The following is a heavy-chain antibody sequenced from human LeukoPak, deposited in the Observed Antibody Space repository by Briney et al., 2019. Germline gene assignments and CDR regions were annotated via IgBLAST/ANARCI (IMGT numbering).Heavy chain of an antibody. CDR3: AREYYYDSSGSPIMHDAFDI. J-gene: IGHJ3*02. D-gene: IGHD3-22*01. Sequence: GASVKVSCKASGYTFTGYYMHWVRQAPGQGLEWMGWINPNSGGTNYAQKFQGRVTMTRDTSISTAYMELSRLRSDDTAVYYCAREYYYDSSGSPIMHDAFDIWGQGTMVTVSS. V-gene: IGHV1-2*02. CDR1: GYTFTGYY. CDR2: INPNSGGT.